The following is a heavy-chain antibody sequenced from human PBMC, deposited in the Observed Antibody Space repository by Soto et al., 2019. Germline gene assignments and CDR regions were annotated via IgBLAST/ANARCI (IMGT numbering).Heavy chain of an antibody. V-gene: IGHV3-73*01. CDR1: GFSFSDSA. CDR3: TRTYGGV. Sequence: GGSLRLSCAAPGFSFSDSAMHWVRQASGKGLEWVGHVRVKANNYATAYAASVKGRFTISRDDSKNTAYLQMNSLKTEDTAVYYCTRTYGGVWGQGTTVTVSS. D-gene: IGHD2-21*01. CDR2: VRVKANNYAT. J-gene: IGHJ6*02.